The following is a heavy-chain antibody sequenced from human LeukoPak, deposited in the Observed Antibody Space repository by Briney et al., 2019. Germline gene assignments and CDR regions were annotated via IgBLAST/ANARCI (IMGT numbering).Heavy chain of an antibody. V-gene: IGHV3-30*18. J-gene: IGHJ4*02. CDR2: ISYDGSNK. Sequence: PGGSLRLSCAASGFTFSSYGMHWVRQAPGKGLEWVAVISYDGSNKYYADSAKGRFTISRDNSKNTLYLQMNSLRAEDTAVYYCAKDRYWGQGTLVTVSS. CDR3: AKDRY. CDR1: GFTFSSYG.